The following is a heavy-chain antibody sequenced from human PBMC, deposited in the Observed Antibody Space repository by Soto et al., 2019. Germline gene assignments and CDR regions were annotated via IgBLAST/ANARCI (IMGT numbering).Heavy chain of an antibody. Sequence: QVQLVESGGGVVQPGRSLRLSCAASGFSFSTYAMHWVRQAPGKGLEWVAVISFDGSNKFHADSVQGRFTISRDNSKNTLYLQMDSLRAEDTAVYYCAKGDDDSSDYYYLYYFDFWGQGTLVTVSS. J-gene: IGHJ4*02. CDR3: AKGDDDSSDYYYLYYFDF. CDR2: ISFDGSNK. CDR1: GFSFSTYA. V-gene: IGHV3-30*18. D-gene: IGHD3-22*01.